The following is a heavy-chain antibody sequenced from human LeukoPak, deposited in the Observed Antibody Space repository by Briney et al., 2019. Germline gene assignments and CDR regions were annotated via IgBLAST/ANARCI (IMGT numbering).Heavy chain of an antibody. D-gene: IGHD6-13*01. V-gene: IGHV3-30*04. CDR1: GFTFSSYA. Sequence: GGSLRLSCAASGFTFSSYAMHWVRQAPGKGLEWVAVISYDGSNKYYADSVKGRFTISRDNSKNTLYLQMNSLRAEDTAVYYCARRLRASGIAAPSTRDYYYYMDVWGKGTTVTVSS. CDR3: ARRLRASGIAAPSTRDYYYYMDV. J-gene: IGHJ6*03. CDR2: ISYDGSNK.